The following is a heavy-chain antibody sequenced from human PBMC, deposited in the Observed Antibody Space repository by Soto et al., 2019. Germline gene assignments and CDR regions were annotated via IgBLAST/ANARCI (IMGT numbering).Heavy chain of an antibody. V-gene: IGHV1-2*02. CDR2: INPNSGDT. J-gene: IGHJ4*02. CDR3: ARGVGTTIGEFDY. CDR1: GYTFTGCY. Sequence: ASVKVSCKASGYTFTGCYMHWVRQAPGQGLEWMGWINPNSGDTNYAQRFQDRVTMTRDTSISTAYMELSRLRSDDTAVYYCARGVGTTIGEFDYWGQGTLVTVSS. D-gene: IGHD1-26*01.